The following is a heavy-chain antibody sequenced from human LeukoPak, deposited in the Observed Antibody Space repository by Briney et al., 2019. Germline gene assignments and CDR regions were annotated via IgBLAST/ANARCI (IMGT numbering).Heavy chain of an antibody. CDR3: ARDPGGGSSGYYEFDY. Sequence: SETLSLTCTVSGGSISSYYWSWIRQPAGRGLEWIGRIYTSGSTNYNPSLKSRVSMSVDTSKNQFSLKLSSVTAADTAVYYCARDPGGGSSGYYEFDYWGQGTLVTVSS. CDR1: GGSISSYY. J-gene: IGHJ4*02. V-gene: IGHV4-4*07. D-gene: IGHD3-22*01. CDR2: IYTSGST.